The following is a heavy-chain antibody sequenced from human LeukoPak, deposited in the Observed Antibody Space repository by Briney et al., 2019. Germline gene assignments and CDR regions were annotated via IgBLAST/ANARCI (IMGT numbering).Heavy chain of an antibody. V-gene: IGHV3-30-3*01. CDR2: ISYDGSNK. CDR1: GFTFSSYA. J-gene: IGHJ6*02. D-gene: IGHD6-13*01. CDR3: ARDKEARQQLVPAYYYYGMDV. Sequence: GWSLRLSCAASGFTFSSYAMHWVRQAPGKGLEWVAVISYDGSNKYYADSVKGRFTISRDNSKNTLYLQMNSLRAEDTAVYYCARDKEARQQLVPAYYYYGMDVWGQGTTVTVSS.